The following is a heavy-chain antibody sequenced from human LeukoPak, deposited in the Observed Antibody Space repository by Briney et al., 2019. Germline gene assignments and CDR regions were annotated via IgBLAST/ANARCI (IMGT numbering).Heavy chain of an antibody. V-gene: IGHV1-2*02. D-gene: IGHD2-21*02. CDR3: ARASTYCGGDCYSGVDY. CDR1: GYTFINHY. CDR2: INPSGGST. J-gene: IGHJ4*02. Sequence: ASVKVSCKASGYTFINHYIHWVRQAPGQGLEWMGVINPSGGSTNYAQKFQGRVTMTRDTSISTAYMELSRLRSDDTAVYYCARASTYCGGDCYSGVDYWGQGTLVTVSS.